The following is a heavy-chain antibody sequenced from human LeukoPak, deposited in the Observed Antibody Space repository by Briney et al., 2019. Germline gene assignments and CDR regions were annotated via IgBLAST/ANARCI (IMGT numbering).Heavy chain of an antibody. CDR2: IYYSGST. V-gene: IGHV4-39*07. Sequence: PSETLSLTCTVSGGSISSSSYYWGWIRQPPGKGLEWIESIYYSGSTYYNPSLKSRVTISVDTSKNQFSLKLSSVTAADTAVYYCARRYRQQLGSRYFQHWGQGTLVTVSS. CDR1: GGSISSSSYY. D-gene: IGHD6-13*01. CDR3: ARRYRQQLGSRYFQH. J-gene: IGHJ1*01.